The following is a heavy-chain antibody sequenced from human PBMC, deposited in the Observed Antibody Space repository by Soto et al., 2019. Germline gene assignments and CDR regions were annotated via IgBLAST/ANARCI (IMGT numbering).Heavy chain of an antibody. D-gene: IGHD2-15*01. Sequence: GGSLRLSCAASGFTFSSYWMSWVRQAPGKGLEWVANIKQDGSGKYYVDSVKGRFTISRDNAKNSLYLQMHSLRAEDTAVYYCARYRALIVVVVAGYNWFDPWGQGTLVTVSS. CDR1: GFTFSSYW. CDR2: IKQDGSGK. CDR3: ARYRALIVVVVAGYNWFDP. V-gene: IGHV3-7*03. J-gene: IGHJ5*02.